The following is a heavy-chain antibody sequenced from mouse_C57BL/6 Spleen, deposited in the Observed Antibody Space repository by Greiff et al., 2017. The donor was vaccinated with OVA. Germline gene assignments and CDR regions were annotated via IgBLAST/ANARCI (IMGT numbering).Heavy chain of an antibody. Sequence: LQQSGAELVRPGASVTLSCKASGYTFTDYEMHWVKQTPVHGLEWIGAIDPATGGTAYNQKFKGKAILTADKSSSTAYMELRSLTSEDSAVYYCTRENSSGYGYFDVWGTGTTVTVSS. J-gene: IGHJ1*03. D-gene: IGHD3-2*02. V-gene: IGHV1-15*01. CDR3: TRENSSGYGYFDV. CDR1: GYTFTDYE. CDR2: IDPATGGT.